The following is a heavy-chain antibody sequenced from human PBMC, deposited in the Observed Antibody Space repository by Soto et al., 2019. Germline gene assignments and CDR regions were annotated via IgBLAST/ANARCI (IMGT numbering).Heavy chain of an antibody. CDR1: GGSISSSSYY. J-gene: IGHJ6*02. Sequence: XATLSLTCTVSGGSISSSSYYWGWIRQPPGKGLEWIGSIYYSGSTYYNPSLKSRVTISVDTSKNQFSLKLSSVTAADTAVYYCARRSRDFWSGYSYYYYYGMDVWGQGTTVTVS. CDR2: IYYSGST. V-gene: IGHV4-39*01. CDR3: ARRSRDFWSGYSYYYYYGMDV. D-gene: IGHD3-3*01.